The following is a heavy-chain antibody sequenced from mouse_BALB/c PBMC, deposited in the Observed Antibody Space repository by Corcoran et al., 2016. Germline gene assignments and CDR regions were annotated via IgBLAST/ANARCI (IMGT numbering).Heavy chain of an antibody. CDR3: ASDGY. CDR1: GFNTKDTY. V-gene: IGHV14-3*02. J-gene: IGHJ4*01. CDR2: IDPANGNT. Sequence: EVQLQQSGAELVKPGASVKLSCTTSGFNTKDTYMHWVKQRPEQGLEWMGRIDPANGNTKYDPKFQGKATITADTSSNTAYLQLSSLTSEDTAVYYCASDGYWGQGTSVTVSS.